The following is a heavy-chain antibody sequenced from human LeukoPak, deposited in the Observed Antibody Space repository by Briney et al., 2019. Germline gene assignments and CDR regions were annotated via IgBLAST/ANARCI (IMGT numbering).Heavy chain of an antibody. V-gene: IGHV3-23*01. D-gene: IGHD3-22*01. Sequence: GGSLRPSCVASGFTFSTHAMSWVRLAPGKGLEWVSAIGGSDGSTYYADSVKGRFTISRDNSKDTLYLQMNSLRAEDTAVYYCAKRDSSGSYPYYFDYWGQGTLVTVSS. J-gene: IGHJ4*02. CDR1: GFTFSTHA. CDR3: AKRDSSGSYPYYFDY. CDR2: IGGSDGST.